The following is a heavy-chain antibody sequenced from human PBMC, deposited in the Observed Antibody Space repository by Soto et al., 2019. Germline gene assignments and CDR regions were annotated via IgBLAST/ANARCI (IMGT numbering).Heavy chain of an antibody. Sequence: GGSLRLSCAASGFTFSSYAMSWVRQAPGKGLEWVSAISGSGGSTYYADSVKGRFTISRDNSKNTLYLQMNSLRAEDTAVYYFAAEYCTNGVCYTIRGDWFDPWGQGTLVTVSS. CDR3: AAEYCTNGVCYTIRGDWFDP. V-gene: IGHV3-23*01. D-gene: IGHD2-8*01. CDR1: GFTFSSYA. J-gene: IGHJ5*02. CDR2: ISGSGGST.